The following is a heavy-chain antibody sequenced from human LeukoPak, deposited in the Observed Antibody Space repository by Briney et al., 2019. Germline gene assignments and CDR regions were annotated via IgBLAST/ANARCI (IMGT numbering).Heavy chain of an antibody. D-gene: IGHD2-2*01. CDR2: ISYDGSNK. V-gene: IGHV3-30-3*01. CDR3: ARDLCSSTSCYPGY. J-gene: IGHJ4*02. CDR1: GFTFSSYA. Sequence: GGSLRLSCAASGFTFSSYAMHWVRRAPGKGLEWVAVISYDGSNKYYADSVKGRFTISRDNSKNTLYLQMNSLRAEDTAVYYCARDLCSSTSCYPGYWGQGTLVTVSS.